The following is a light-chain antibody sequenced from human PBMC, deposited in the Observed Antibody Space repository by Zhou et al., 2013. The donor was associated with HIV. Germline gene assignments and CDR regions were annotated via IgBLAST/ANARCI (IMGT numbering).Light chain of an antibody. CDR2: ATS. V-gene: IGKV1-9*01. J-gene: IGKJ2*01. CDR1: QGMNNY. Sequence: EIQLTQSPSFLSTSVGDRVTITCRASQGMNNYLAWYQQKPGKAPTLLIHATSTLQKGVPSRFSGSGSGTHFTLTISSLQPEDFATYYCQQLDSYPYTFGLGDQTRDQT. CDR3: QQLDSYPYT.